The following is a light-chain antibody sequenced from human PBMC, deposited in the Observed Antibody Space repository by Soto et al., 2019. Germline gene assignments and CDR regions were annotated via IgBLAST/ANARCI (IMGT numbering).Light chain of an antibody. J-gene: IGKJ1*01. CDR2: GAS. CDR3: QQYNNWPRT. Sequence: IVMTQSPATLSVSPGERATLSCRASQSISSNLAWYQQAPGQAPRLLIHGASTRATGISARFSGSGSGTEFTLTISSLQSEDFAVYYCQQYNNWPRTFGQGTKVEIK. CDR1: QSISSN. V-gene: IGKV3-15*01.